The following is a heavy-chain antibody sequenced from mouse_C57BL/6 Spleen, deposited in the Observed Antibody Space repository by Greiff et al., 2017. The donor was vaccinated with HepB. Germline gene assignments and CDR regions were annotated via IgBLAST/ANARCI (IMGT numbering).Heavy chain of an antibody. Sequence: EVKLQESVAELVRPGASVKLSCTASGFNIKNTYMHWVKQRPEQGLEWIGRIDPANGNTKYAPKFQGKATITADTSSNTAYLQLSSLTSEDTAIYYCASCFLTGAWFAYWGQGTLVTVSA. CDR2: IDPANGNT. CDR3: ASCFLTGAWFAY. D-gene: IGHD4-1*01. CDR1: GFNIKNTY. J-gene: IGHJ3*01. V-gene: IGHV14-3*01.